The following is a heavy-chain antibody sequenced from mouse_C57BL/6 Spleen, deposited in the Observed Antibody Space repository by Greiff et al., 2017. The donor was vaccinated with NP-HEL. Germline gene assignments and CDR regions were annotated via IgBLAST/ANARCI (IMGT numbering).Heavy chain of an antibody. CDR1: GFSLSTSGMG. Sequence: QVTLKVSGPGLLQSSQTLSLTCSFSGFSLSTSGMGVSWMRQPSGKGLEWLAHIYWDDDKRYNPSLKSRLTISKDTSRNQVFLKITSVDTADTATYYCARRSPYWYFDVWGTGTTVTVSS. CDR2: IYWDDDK. CDR3: ARRSPYWYFDV. V-gene: IGHV8-12*01. J-gene: IGHJ1*03.